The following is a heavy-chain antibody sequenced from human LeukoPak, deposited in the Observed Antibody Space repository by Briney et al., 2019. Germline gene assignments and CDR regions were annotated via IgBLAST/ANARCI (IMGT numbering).Heavy chain of an antibody. D-gene: IGHD2-2*01. CDR3: TTEPNLGYCSSTSCYAFDY. Sequence: GGSLRLSCAASGFTFSNAWMNWVRQAPGKGLEWVGRIKSKTDGGTTDYAAPVKGRFTISRDDSKNTLYLQMNSLKTEDTAVYYCTTEPNLGYCSSTSCYAFDYWGQGTLVTVSS. J-gene: IGHJ4*02. V-gene: IGHV3-15*07. CDR2: IKSKTDGGTT. CDR1: GFTFSNAW.